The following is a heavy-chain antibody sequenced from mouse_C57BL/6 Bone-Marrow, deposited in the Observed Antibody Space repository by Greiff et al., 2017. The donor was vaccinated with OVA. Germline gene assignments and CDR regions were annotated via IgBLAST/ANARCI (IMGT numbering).Heavy chain of an antibody. CDR2: IYPGDGDT. CDR1: GYAFRSSW. Sequence: QVQLQQSGPELVKPGASVKISCKASGYAFRSSWMNWVKPRPGKGLEWIGRIYPGDGDTNYNGTFKGKATLTADQSSSTAYMQLSSLTSEDSAVYFCASPFLLRGFDYWGQGTTLTVSS. J-gene: IGHJ2*01. D-gene: IGHD1-1*01. V-gene: IGHV1-82*01. CDR3: ASPFLLRGFDY.